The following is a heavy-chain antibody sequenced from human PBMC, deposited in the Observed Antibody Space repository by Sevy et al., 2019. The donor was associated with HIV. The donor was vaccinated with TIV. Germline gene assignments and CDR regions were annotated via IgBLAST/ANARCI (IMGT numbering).Heavy chain of an antibody. CDR1: GFTFSSYA. V-gene: IGHV3-30*03. D-gene: IGHD4-17*01. CDR3: ARDPRLYGDNVEGFDS. J-gene: IGHJ4*02. Sequence: GGSLRLSCAASGFTFSSYAMSWVRQAPGKGLDWVAAISYDESTKYYADSVKGRFTISRDNSKNSLFLQMKSLTPEDTAVYYCARDPRLYGDNVEGFDSWGQGTLVTVSS. CDR2: ISYDESTK.